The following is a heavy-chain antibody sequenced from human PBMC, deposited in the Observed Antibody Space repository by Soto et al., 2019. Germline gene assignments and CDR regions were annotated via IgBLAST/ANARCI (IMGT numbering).Heavy chain of an antibody. Sequence: QVQLVESGGGVVQPGRSLRLSCAASGFTFSSYGMHWVRQAPGKGLEWVAVISYDGSNKYYADSVKGRFTISRDNSKNTLYLQMNSLRAEDTAVYYCAKGGRGYSYVTKNYGMDVWGQGTTVTVSS. J-gene: IGHJ6*02. CDR3: AKGGRGYSYVTKNYGMDV. V-gene: IGHV3-30*18. CDR1: GFTFSSYG. CDR2: ISYDGSNK. D-gene: IGHD5-18*01.